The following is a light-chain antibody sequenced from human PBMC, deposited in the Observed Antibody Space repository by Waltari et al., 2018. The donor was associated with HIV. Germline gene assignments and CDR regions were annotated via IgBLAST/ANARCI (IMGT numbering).Light chain of an antibody. CDR3: QQYHHLPWA. J-gene: IGKJ1*01. CDR1: QDISNH. CDR2: DAT. V-gene: IGKV1-33*01. Sequence: DIQMTQSPSSLSASVGDRVTISCQASQDISNHLNWYQQKPGKAPNLLIYDATNLETGAPSRFSGSGSGTDFTFTISSLQPADIATYDCQQYHHLPWAFGQGTKVEF.